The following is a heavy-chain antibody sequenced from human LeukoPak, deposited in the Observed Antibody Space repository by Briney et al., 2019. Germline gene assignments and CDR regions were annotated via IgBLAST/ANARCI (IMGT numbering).Heavy chain of an antibody. J-gene: IGHJ5*02. V-gene: IGHV4-38-2*02. Sequence: KPSETLSLTCTVSGGSISSGYYWGWIRQPPGKGLEWIGSIYHSGSTYYNPSLKSRVTISVDTSKNQFSLKLSSVTAADTAVYYCARGITTAMDFDPWGQGTLVTVSS. CDR3: ARGITTAMDFDP. CDR2: IYHSGST. CDR1: GGSISSGYY. D-gene: IGHD5-18*01.